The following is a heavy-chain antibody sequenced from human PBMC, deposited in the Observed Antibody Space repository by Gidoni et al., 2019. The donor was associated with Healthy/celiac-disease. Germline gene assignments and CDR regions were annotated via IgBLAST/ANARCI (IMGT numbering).Heavy chain of an antibody. V-gene: IGHV4-39*01. CDR2: IYYSGST. CDR3: ASYQYQLLKENWFDP. Sequence: QLQLQESGPGLVKPSETLSLTCTVSGGSISSRSYYWGWIRQPPGKGMEWIGSIYYSGSTYYNPSLKSRVTISVDTSKNQFSLKLSSVTAADTAVYYCASYQYQLLKENWFDPWGQGTLVTVSS. CDR1: GGSISSRSYY. D-gene: IGHD2-2*01. J-gene: IGHJ5*02.